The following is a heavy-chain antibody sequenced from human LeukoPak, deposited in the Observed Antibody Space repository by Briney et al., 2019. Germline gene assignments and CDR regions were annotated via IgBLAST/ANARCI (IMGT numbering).Heavy chain of an antibody. V-gene: IGHV3-9*03. J-gene: IGHJ3*02. D-gene: IGHD1-1*01. CDR1: GFTFDDYA. CDR3: AKGLNWNPRGAFDI. CDR2: ISWNSGSI. Sequence: PGGSLRLSCAASGFTFDDYAMHWVRQAPGKGLEWVSGISWNSGSIGYADSVKGRFTISRDNAKNSLYLQMNSLRAEDMALYYCAKGLNWNPRGAFDIWGQGTMVTVSS.